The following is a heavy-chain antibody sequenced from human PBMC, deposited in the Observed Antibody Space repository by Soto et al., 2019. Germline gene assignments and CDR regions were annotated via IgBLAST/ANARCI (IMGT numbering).Heavy chain of an antibody. Sequence: PGGSLRLSCTASGFTFSSYWMSWVRQAPGKGLEWVAAIWSDASNKYYAASGKGRFTISRDNSKNTLYLQMNTLRAEVTAVYYCATDGFNKPGYYYGMGVWGQGTTVTVSS. CDR1: GFTFSSYW. D-gene: IGHD6-25*01. V-gene: IGHV3-33*03. CDR3: ATDGFNKPGYYYGMGV. J-gene: IGHJ6*02. CDR2: IWSDASNK.